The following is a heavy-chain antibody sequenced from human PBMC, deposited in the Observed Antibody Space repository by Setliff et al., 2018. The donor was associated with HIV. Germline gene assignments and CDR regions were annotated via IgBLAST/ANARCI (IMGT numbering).Heavy chain of an antibody. J-gene: IGHJ4*02. CDR2: ISYDGSRR. D-gene: IGHD1-1*01. CDR3: ARARIPTGGTSTSLDF. V-gene: IGHV3-30*06. Sequence: SLRLSCAASELTFVFRSFGMHWVRQAPGKGLEWVSVISYDGSRRSYADSVKGRFTISRDDSKNTVFLQLNTLRPEDTAVYYCARARIPTGGTSTSLDFWGQGALVTVSS. CDR1: ELTFVFRSFG.